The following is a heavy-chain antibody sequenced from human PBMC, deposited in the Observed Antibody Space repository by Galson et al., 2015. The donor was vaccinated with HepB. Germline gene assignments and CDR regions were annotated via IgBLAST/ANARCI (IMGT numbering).Heavy chain of an antibody. Sequence: QSGAEVKRPGASVKVSCTASGYTFSSHSITWVRQAPGQGLEWMGWISPFSQYTNYAQKLQGRVTMTTDTSTSTAYMELRSLRSDDTAVYYCARGARIVVVAATLINWFAPCGQGSLVTVSS. CDR2: ISPFSQYT. CDR3: ARGARIVVVAATLINWFAP. V-gene: IGHV1-18*01. D-gene: IGHD2-15*01. J-gene: IGHJ5*02. CDR1: GYTFSSHS.